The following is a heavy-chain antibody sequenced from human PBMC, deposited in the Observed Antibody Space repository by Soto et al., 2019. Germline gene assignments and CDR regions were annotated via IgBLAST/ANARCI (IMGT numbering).Heavy chain of an antibody. CDR2: IYHSGIT. CDR1: GGSISSGGYS. Sequence: QLQLQESGSGLVKPSQTLSLTCAVSGGSISSGGYSWSWIRQPPGKGLEWIGYIYHSGITYYNPALTSGVTISVGRSKNQFSLKLSSVTAADTAVYYWAASYGSGSYFDYWGQGTLVTVSS. CDR3: AASYGSGSYFDY. V-gene: IGHV4-30-2*01. D-gene: IGHD3-10*01. J-gene: IGHJ4*02.